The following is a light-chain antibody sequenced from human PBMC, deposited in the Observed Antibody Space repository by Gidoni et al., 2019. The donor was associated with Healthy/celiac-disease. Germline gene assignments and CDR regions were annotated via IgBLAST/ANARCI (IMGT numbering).Light chain of an antibody. J-gene: IGKJ1*01. CDR3: QQYNNWPQT. V-gene: IGKV3-15*01. CDR1: QSFSSN. CDR2: GAS. Sequence: EIVMTQSPATLSVSPGERATLSCRASQSFSSNLAWYQQKPGQAPRLLIYGASTRATGIPARFSGSGSGTEFPLTLSSLQSEDFAVYYCQQYNNWPQTFGQGTKVEIK.